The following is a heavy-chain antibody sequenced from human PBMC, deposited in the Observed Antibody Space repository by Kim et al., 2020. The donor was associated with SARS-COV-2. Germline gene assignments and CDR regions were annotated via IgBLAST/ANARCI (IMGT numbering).Heavy chain of an antibody. CDR2: ISDSGSVT. V-gene: IGHV3-23*01. D-gene: IGHD3-10*01. CDR3: AKGEGNYFRPAFDY. J-gene: IGHJ4*02. CDR1: GFTFVNYA. Sequence: GGSLRLSCAASGFTFVNYAMSWVRQAPGEGLEWVSVISDSGSVTFYTDSVKGRFTLSRDNSKNTLYLQMNSLKVGDTALYYCAKGEGNYFRPAFDYWGQGTLVTVSP.